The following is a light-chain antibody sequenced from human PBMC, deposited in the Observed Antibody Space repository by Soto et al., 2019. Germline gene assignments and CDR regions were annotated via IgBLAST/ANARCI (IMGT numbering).Light chain of an antibody. Sequence: QSVLTQPPSVSGAPGQRVTISCTGSSSNIGAGYPVHWYQQLPGTAPKLLVAGNRPSGVPDRFSVSKSGTSASLAISGLQSEDEADYYCAAWDDSLNGPVFGTGTKLTVL. CDR1: SSNIGAGYP. CDR3: AAWDDSLNGPV. J-gene: IGLJ1*01. CDR2: G. V-gene: IGLV1-40*01.